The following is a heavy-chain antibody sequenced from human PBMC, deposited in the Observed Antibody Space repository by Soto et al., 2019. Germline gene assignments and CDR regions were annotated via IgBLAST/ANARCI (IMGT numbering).Heavy chain of an antibody. CDR2: ISSGSSYI. J-gene: IGHJ6*02. D-gene: IGHD4-17*01. Sequence: DVQLEESGGGLVKPGGSLRLSCVASEFTFSVYSMNWVRQAPGKGLEWVSSISSGSSYIYYADSVKGRFTISRDNDKSSLFLNMNSLRVADTAVYYCTRDRVKIRWGYYHYYGRDVWGQGTTVTVSS. V-gene: IGHV3-21*02. CDR3: TRDRVKIRWGYYHYYGRDV. CDR1: EFTFSVYS.